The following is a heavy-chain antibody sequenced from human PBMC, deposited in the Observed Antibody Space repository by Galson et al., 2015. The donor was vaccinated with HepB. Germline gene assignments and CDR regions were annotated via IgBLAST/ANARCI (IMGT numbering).Heavy chain of an antibody. CDR2: MSSSSSYI. D-gene: IGHD1-1*01. CDR1: GFTFRSYS. Sequence: SLRLSCAASGFTFRSYSMNWVRQAPGKGLEWVSSMSSSSSYIYYADSVKGRFTISRDNAKNSLYLQMNCLRAEDTAVYYCGGLWYNWNDVASPRGQGTLVTVSS. V-gene: IGHV3-21*01. J-gene: IGHJ4*02. CDR3: GGLWYNWNDVASP.